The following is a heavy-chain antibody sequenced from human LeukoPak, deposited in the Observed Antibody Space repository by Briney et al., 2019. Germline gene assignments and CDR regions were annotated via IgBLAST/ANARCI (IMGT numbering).Heavy chain of an antibody. CDR2: ISANGSP. CDR1: GGSLSSFY. D-gene: IGHD4-17*01. J-gene: IGHJ6*03. Sequence: PSETLSLTCSVSGGSLSSFYWSWIRQPPGKGLEWIGYISANGSPNYSPSLRSRVSMSIDTSKNQFSLKVTSLTAADTGVYCCARRRRAYGAYDSPESKIHYFFYMDVWGKGTTVTVSS. V-gene: IGHV4-4*09. CDR3: ARRRRAYGAYDSPESKIHYFFYMDV.